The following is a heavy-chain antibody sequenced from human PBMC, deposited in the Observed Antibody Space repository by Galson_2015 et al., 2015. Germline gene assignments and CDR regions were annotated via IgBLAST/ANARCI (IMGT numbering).Heavy chain of an antibody. J-gene: IGHJ6*02. V-gene: IGHV4-31*03. CDR1: GGSISSGGYY. Sequence: TLSLTCTVSGGSISSGGYYWSWIRQHPGKGLEWIGYIYYSGSTYYNPSLKSRVTISVDTSKNQFSLKLSSVTAADTAVYYCARDKSLWFGTYGMDVWGQGTTVTVSS. D-gene: IGHD3-10*01. CDR3: ARDKSLWFGTYGMDV. CDR2: IYYSGST.